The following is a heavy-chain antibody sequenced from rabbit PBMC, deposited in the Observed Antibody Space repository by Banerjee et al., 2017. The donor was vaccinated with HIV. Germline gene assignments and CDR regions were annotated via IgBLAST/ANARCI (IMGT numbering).Heavy chain of an antibody. CDR2: IYTGGSGST. CDR1: GFSFSNKYV. J-gene: IGHJ3*01. V-gene: IGHV1S45*01. D-gene: IGHD7-1*01. Sequence: QEPLEESGGGLVKPEGSLTLTCTASGFSFSNKYVMCWVRQAPGKGLEWIASIYTGGSGSTYYASWAKGRFTVSKTSSTTLTLRMTSLTAADTATYFCTTELTGNVNFWGQGTLVTV. CDR3: TTELTGNVNF.